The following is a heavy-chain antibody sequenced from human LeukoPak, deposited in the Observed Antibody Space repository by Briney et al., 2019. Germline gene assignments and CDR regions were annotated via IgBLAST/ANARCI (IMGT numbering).Heavy chain of an antibody. D-gene: IGHD5-12*01. CDR3: ARDSGSHYFDY. Sequence: PGGSLRLSCAASGFTFSSYSMNWVRQAPGRGLEWVSYISSSSSTIYYADSVKGRFTVSRDNAKNSLYLQMNSLRAEDTAVYYCARDSGSHYFDYWGQGTLVTVSS. V-gene: IGHV3-48*04. CDR1: GFTFSSYS. J-gene: IGHJ4*02. CDR2: ISSSSSTI.